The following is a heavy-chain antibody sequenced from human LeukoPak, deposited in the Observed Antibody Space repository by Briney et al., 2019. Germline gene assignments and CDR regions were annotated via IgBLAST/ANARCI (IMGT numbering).Heavy chain of an antibody. CDR3: ARTENEAYGMDV. Sequence: SSETLSLTCTVSGGSISSYYWSWIRQPPGKGLEWIGYIYYSGSTNYNPSLKSRVTISVDTSKNQFSLKLSSVTAADTAVYYCARTENEAYGMDVWGQGTTVTVSS. CDR1: GGSISSYY. J-gene: IGHJ6*02. D-gene: IGHD1-1*01. V-gene: IGHV4-59*12. CDR2: IYYSGST.